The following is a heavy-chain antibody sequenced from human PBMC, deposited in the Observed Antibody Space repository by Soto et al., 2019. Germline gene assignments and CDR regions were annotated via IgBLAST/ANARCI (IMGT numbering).Heavy chain of an antibody. Sequence: QVQLVQSGAEVKKPGASVKVSCKASGYTFTSYDINWVRQATGQGVEWMGWMNPNSGNRGYAQKFQGRVTMTRNTSISTDYMELSSLRSEDTAVYYCAITHLRFGEHHYWGQGTLVTVSS. J-gene: IGHJ4*02. CDR3: AITHLRFGEHHY. CDR2: MNPNSGNR. D-gene: IGHD3-10*01. CDR1: GYTFTSYD. V-gene: IGHV1-8*01.